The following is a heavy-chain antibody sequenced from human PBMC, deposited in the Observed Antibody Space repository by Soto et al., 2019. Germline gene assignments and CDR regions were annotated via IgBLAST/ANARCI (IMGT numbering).Heavy chain of an antibody. Sequence: EVQLVESGGGWIQPGGSLRLSCAASGFTVSSKYMTWVRQAPGKGLEWVSVIYGGGTTYYADSVQGRFTISRDNSKNTLYLQVHSLRAEDTAVYYCVQTTGWPGFDFWGQGTLVTVSS. CDR1: GFTVSSKY. J-gene: IGHJ4*02. V-gene: IGHV3-53*01. CDR2: IYGGGTT. CDR3: VQTTGWPGFDF. D-gene: IGHD6-19*01.